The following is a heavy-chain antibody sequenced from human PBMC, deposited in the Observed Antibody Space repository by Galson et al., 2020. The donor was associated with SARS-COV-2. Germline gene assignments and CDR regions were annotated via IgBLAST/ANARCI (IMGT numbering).Heavy chain of an antibody. CDR3: ARYNSGSDLWSGTFYYFDD. CDR1: GGSFSGYY. J-gene: IGHJ4*02. D-gene: IGHD3-3*01. CDR2: VDHWWVT. V-gene: IGHV4-34*10. Sequence: SETLSLTCAVYGGSFSGYYCSWLRQAPGKGLEWLGEVDHWWVTNYKPSLRSRVSIFVDMSKNQFFLRLTSVTAADTAIYYCARYNSGSDLWSGTFYYFDDWGQGALVSVSS.